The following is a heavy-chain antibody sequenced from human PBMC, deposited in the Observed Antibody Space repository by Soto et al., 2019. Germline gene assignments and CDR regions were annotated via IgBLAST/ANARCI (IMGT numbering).Heavy chain of an antibody. D-gene: IGHD3-22*01. V-gene: IGHV3-23*01. CDR2: LSGSGGNT. CDR1: GFTFSNYA. CDR3: AKDRSSGYYLHYFDY. J-gene: IGHJ4*02. Sequence: PGGSLRLSCAASGFTFSNYAMSWVRQTPGKGLEWVSGLSGSGGNTYYADSVKGRFTISRDNSKNTLFLQMISLRVEDTAIYYCAKDRSSGYYLHYFDYWGQGILVTVSS.